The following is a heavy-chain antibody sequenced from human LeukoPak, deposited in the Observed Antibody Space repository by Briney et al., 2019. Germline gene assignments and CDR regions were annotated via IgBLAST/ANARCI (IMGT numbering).Heavy chain of an antibody. V-gene: IGHV3-30*03. J-gene: IGHJ4*02. CDR2: ISSDGREE. CDR1: GFTFSIYG. CDR3: RAATKNRGYYFDY. D-gene: IGHD1-14*01. Sequence: SGGSLRLSCAASGFTFSIYGMHWVRQAPGKGLEWVAVISSDGREEDYADSVRGRFTISRDNSRDTLYLQMSSLRPEDAAVYYCRAATKNRGYYFDYWGQGTLVTVSS.